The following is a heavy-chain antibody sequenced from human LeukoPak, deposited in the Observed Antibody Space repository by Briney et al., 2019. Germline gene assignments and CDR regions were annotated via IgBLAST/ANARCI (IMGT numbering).Heavy chain of an antibody. CDR2: IWYDGSNK. Sequence: GGSLRLSCAASGFTFSSYGMHWVRQAPGKGLEWVAVIWYDGSNKYYADSVKGRFTISRDNSKNTLYLLMNSLRAEDTAVYYCASPYGDNPAAYYFDYWGQGTLVTVSS. J-gene: IGHJ4*02. CDR3: ASPYGDNPAAYYFDY. V-gene: IGHV3-33*01. CDR1: GFTFSSYG. D-gene: IGHD4-23*01.